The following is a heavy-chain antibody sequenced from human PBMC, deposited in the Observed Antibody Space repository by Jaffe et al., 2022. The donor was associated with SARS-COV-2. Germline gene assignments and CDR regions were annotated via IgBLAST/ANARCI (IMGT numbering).Heavy chain of an antibody. Sequence: QITLKESGPTLVKPTQTLTLTCTFSGFSLSTSGVGVGWIRQPPGKALEWLALIYGDDVKRYHPSLTSRLTIAKDTSKNQVVLTMTNMDPVDTATYYCTHRRRDYAFIYWGQGTLVTVSS. D-gene: IGHD3-16*01. CDR3: THRRRDYAFIY. J-gene: IGHJ4*02. CDR2: IYGDDVK. V-gene: IGHV2-5*02. CDR1: GFSLSTSGVG.